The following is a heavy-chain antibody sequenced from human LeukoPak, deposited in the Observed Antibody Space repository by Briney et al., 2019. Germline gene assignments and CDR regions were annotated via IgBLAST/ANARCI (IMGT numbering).Heavy chain of an antibody. CDR1: GFTFSSYA. CDR2: ISGSGGST. Sequence: GGSLRLSCAASGFTFSSYAMSWVRQAPGKGLEWVSAISGSGGSTYYADSVKGRFTISRDNPKNTLYLQMNSLRAEDTAVYYCAKLVVVIPDAFDIWGQGTMVTVSS. J-gene: IGHJ3*02. CDR3: AKLVVVIPDAFDI. V-gene: IGHV3-23*01. D-gene: IGHD2-21*01.